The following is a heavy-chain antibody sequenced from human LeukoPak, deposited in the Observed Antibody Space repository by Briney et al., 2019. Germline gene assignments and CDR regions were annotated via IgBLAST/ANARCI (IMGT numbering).Heavy chain of an antibody. Sequence: PGGSLRLSCAASGFTFSSYAMSWVRQAPGKGLEWIGNIYYSGSTYYNPSLKSRVTISVDTSRNHFSLRLSSVTAADTAVYYCARRLSGYTFDYWGQGTLVTVSS. V-gene: IGHV4-39*02. CDR2: IYYSGST. D-gene: IGHD3-16*02. CDR3: ARRLSGYTFDY. J-gene: IGHJ4*02. CDR1: GFTFSSYA.